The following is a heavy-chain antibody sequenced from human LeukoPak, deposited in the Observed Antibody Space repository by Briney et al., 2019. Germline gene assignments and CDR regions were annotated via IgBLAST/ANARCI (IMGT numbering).Heavy chain of an antibody. CDR3: ARTVAGTFDY. D-gene: IGHD6-19*01. J-gene: IGHJ4*02. Sequence: SETLSLTCTVSGGSISSYYWSWIRQPPGKGLEWIGYIYYSGSTNYNPSLKSRVTISVDTSKNQFSLKLSSVTAADTAVCYCARTVAGTFDYWGQGTLVTVSS. CDR2: IYYSGST. CDR1: GGSISSYY. V-gene: IGHV4-59*01.